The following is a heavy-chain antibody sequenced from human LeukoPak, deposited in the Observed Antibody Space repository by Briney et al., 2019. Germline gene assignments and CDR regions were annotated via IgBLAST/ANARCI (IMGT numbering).Heavy chain of an antibody. J-gene: IGHJ6*03. V-gene: IGHV3-20*04. Sequence: AGGSLRLSCAASGFTFDDYGMSWVRQAPGKGLEWVSGINWNGGSTGYADSVKGRFTISRDNAKNSLYLQMNSLRAEDTALYYCARGGRWYPYYYYYMDVWGKGTTVTVSS. CDR2: INWNGGST. CDR3: ARGGRWYPYYYYYMDV. D-gene: IGHD6-13*01. CDR1: GFTFDDYG.